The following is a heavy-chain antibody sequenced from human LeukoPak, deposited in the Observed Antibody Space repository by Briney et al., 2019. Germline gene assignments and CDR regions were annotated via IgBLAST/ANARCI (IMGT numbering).Heavy chain of an antibody. Sequence: PGGSLRLSCAASGFTFSSYGMHWVRQAPGKGLEWVAVLSYDGSNKYYADSVKGRFTISRDNSKNTLYLQMNSRRAEDTAVYYCAKSVGDTGLDYWGQGTLVTVSS. CDR1: GFTFSSYG. CDR3: AKSVGDTGLDY. V-gene: IGHV3-30*18. D-gene: IGHD1-26*01. J-gene: IGHJ4*02. CDR2: LSYDGSNK.